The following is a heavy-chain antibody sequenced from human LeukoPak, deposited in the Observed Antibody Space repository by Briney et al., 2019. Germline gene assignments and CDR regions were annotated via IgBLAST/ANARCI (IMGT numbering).Heavy chain of an antibody. D-gene: IGHD3-10*01. Sequence: ASVKVSCKASGFIFTGNCMHWVRQAPGQGLEWLGWINPKSGGTNYAQKLQGRVTMTRETSISTAYMEMSGLRSDDTAVYYCANTYALGNYYKGGFDPWGQGTLVTVSS. CDR2: INPKSGGT. CDR1: GFIFTGNC. J-gene: IGHJ5*02. CDR3: ANTYALGNYYKGGFDP. V-gene: IGHV1-2*02.